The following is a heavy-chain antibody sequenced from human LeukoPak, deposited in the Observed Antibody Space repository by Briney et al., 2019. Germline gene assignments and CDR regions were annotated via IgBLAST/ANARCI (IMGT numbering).Heavy chain of an antibody. CDR3: ASTYSYGYSYAFDI. J-gene: IGHJ3*02. CDR2: IYYSGST. D-gene: IGHD5-18*01. CDR1: GGSISNYY. Sequence: SETLSLTCTVSGGSISNYYWNWIRQPPGKGLEWIGYIYYSGSTNYNPSLKSRVTISVDTSKNQFSLKLSSVTAADTAVYYCASTYSYGYSYAFDIWGQGTMVTVSS. V-gene: IGHV4-59*01.